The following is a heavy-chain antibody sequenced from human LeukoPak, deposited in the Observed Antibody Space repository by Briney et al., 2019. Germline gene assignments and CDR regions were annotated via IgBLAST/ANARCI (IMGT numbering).Heavy chain of an antibody. CDR3: ARDTDDFQGLDI. CDR2: INLDGNGR. J-gene: IGHJ3*02. V-gene: IGHV3-7*01. Sequence: PGGSLRLSCAAAGFTFSSYAMTWVRQAQGKGLEWVANINLDGNGRFYVDSVKGRFTISRDNNKKSVYLQMNGLRAEDTAVYYCARDTDDFQGLDIWGQGTRVTVSS. CDR1: GFTFSSYA. D-gene: IGHD3-3*01.